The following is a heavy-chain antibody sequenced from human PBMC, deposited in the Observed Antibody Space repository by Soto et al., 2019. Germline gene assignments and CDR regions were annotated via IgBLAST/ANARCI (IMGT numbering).Heavy chain of an antibody. CDR2: IWYDGSNK. CDR3: ARDLGPGPFDY. CDR1: GFTFSSYG. Sequence: GGSLRLSCAASGFTFSSYGMHWVRQAPGKGLEWVAVIWYDGSNKYYADSVKGRFTISRDNSKNTLYLQMNSLGAEDTAVYYCARDLGPGPFDYWGQGTLVTVSS. J-gene: IGHJ4*02. V-gene: IGHV3-33*01. D-gene: IGHD7-27*01.